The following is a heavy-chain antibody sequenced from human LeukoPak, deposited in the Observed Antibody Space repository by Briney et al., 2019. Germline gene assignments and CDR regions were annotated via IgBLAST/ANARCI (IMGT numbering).Heavy chain of an antibody. CDR1: GDSVSSNIAA. CDR3: ARSQGDMDV. Sequence: SQTLSLTCTISGDSVSSNIAAWNWLRQSPSRGLERLGRTHYSSRWYNDYAVSVKSRITIYADTSKNQFSLQLNSVTPEDTAVYYCARSQGDMDVWGKGTSVTVSS. V-gene: IGHV6-1*01. CDR2: THYSSRWYN. J-gene: IGHJ6*03. D-gene: IGHD1-26*01.